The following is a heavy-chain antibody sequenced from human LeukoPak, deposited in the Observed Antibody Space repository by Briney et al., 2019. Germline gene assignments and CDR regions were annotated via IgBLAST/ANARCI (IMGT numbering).Heavy chain of an antibody. Sequence: PGGSLRLSCAASGFTFDDYAMHWVRQAPGKGLEWVSGISWNSGSIGYADSVKGRFTISRDNAKNSLYLQMNSLRAEDTALYYCAKGTCGGDCFTFDYWGQGTLVTVSS. V-gene: IGHV3-9*01. J-gene: IGHJ4*02. D-gene: IGHD2-21*02. CDR3: AKGTCGGDCFTFDY. CDR1: GFTFDDYA. CDR2: ISWNSGSI.